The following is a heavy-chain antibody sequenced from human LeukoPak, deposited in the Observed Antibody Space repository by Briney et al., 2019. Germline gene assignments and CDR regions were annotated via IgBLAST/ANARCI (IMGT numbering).Heavy chain of an antibody. CDR1: GGSISSGDYY. Sequence: PSETLSLTCTVSGGSISSGDYYWSWIRQPPGKGLEWIGYIYYSGSTYYNPSLKSRVTISVDTSKNQFSLKLSSVTAADTAVYYCARITYYYDSSGYHPYYFDYWGQGTLVTVSS. CDR2: IYYSGST. J-gene: IGHJ4*02. V-gene: IGHV4-30-4*01. CDR3: ARITYYYDSSGYHPYYFDY. D-gene: IGHD3-22*01.